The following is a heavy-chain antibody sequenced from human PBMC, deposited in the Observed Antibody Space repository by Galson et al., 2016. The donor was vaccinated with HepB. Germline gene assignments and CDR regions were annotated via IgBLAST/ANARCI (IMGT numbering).Heavy chain of an antibody. Sequence: SLRLSCAGSGFTFGDYTMSWFRQAPGKGLEWLGFIRSKHYGETTEYAASVRGRFSFSRDDSKAIAYLQMNSLKNEDTAVYYCLRGGDGPNAFDFSGQGTLVIVSS. CDR3: LRGGDGPNAFDF. V-gene: IGHV3-49*03. CDR1: GFTFGDYT. CDR2: IRSKHYGETT. D-gene: IGHD5-24*01. J-gene: IGHJ3*01.